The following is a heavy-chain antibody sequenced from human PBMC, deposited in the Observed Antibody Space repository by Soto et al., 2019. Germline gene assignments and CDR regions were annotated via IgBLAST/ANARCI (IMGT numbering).Heavy chain of an antibody. Sequence: SQTLSLTCAIFGASGPSNSAAWNWIRQSPSIGLEWLGRPYYRTKWYNDYAVSVKRRIPINPDTSKNQFSLQLNSVTPEYTAVYDCARGHYFGALVLWGQGTLVTVSS. CDR3: ARGHYFGALVL. V-gene: IGHV6-1*01. D-gene: IGHD3-10*01. CDR1: GASGPSNSAA. CDR2: PYYRTKWYN. J-gene: IGHJ4*02.